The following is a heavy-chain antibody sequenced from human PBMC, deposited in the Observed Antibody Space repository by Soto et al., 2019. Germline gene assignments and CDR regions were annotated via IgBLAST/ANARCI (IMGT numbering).Heavy chain of an antibody. CDR2: ISSSSSYI. CDR3: ARGGIAAWDAFDI. V-gene: IGHV3-21*01. J-gene: IGHJ3*02. D-gene: IGHD6-13*01. Sequence: EVQLVESGGGLVKPGGSLRLSCAASGFTFSSYSMNWVRQAPGKGLEWVSSISSSSSYIYYADSVKGRFTISRDNAKNSLYLQINSLRAEDTAVYYCARGGIAAWDAFDIWGQGTMVTVSS. CDR1: GFTFSSYS.